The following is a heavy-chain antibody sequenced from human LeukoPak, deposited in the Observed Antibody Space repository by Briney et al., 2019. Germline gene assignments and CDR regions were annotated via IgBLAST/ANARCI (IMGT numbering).Heavy chain of an antibody. CDR2: IYTSGST. CDR1: GGSISSGSYY. J-gene: IGHJ6*03. CDR3: ARDGHDYSNPHPDYYYYMDV. V-gene: IGHV4-61*02. D-gene: IGHD4-11*01. Sequence: PSETLSLTCTVSGGSISSGSYYWSWIGQPAGKGLEWIGRIYTSGSTNYNPSLKSRVTISVDTSKNQFSLKLSSVTAADTAVYYCARDGHDYSNPHPDYYYYMDVWGKGTTVTVSS.